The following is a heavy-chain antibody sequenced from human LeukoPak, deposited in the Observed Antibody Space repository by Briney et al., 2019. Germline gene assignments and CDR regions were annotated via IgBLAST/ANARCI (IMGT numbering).Heavy chain of an antibody. CDR2: IYYSGST. CDR1: GGSISSSSYY. V-gene: IGHV4-39*01. J-gene: IGHJ3*02. D-gene: IGHD2/OR15-2a*01. Sequence: SETLSLTCAVSGGSISSSSYYWGWIRQPPGKGLEWIGSIYYSGSTYYNPSLKSRVTISVDTSKNQFSLKLSSVTAADTAVYYCARQGVKRAFGSVGTFDIWGQGTMVTVSS. CDR3: ARQGVKRAFGSVGTFDI.